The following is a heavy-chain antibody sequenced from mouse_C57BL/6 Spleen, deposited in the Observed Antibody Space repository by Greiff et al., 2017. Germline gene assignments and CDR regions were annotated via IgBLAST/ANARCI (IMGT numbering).Heavy chain of an antibody. D-gene: IGHD2-2*01. J-gene: IGHJ1*03. Sequence: QVQLQQPGAELVRPGTSVKLSCKASGYTFTSYWMHWVKQRPGQGLEWIGVIDPSDSYTNYNQKFKGKATLTVDTSSSTAYMQLSSLTSEDSAVYYCARGGLRRSSYWYFDVWGTGTTVTVSS. CDR3: ARGGLRRSSYWYFDV. V-gene: IGHV1-59*01. CDR2: IDPSDSYT. CDR1: GYTFTSYW.